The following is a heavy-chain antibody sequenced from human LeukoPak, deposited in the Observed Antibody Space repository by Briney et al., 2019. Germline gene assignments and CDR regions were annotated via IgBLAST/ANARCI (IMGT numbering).Heavy chain of an antibody. D-gene: IGHD2-15*01. Sequence: PSETLSLTCTVSGGSISSYYWSWIRQPPGKGLEWIGYIYYSGTTNYNPSLKSRVTISVGTSKNQFSLKLSSVTAADTAVYYCAREDYCSGGSCYSGYFQHWGQGTLVTVSS. V-gene: IGHV4-59*01. CDR3: AREDYCSGGSCYSGYFQH. J-gene: IGHJ1*01. CDR1: GGSISSYY. CDR2: IYYSGTT.